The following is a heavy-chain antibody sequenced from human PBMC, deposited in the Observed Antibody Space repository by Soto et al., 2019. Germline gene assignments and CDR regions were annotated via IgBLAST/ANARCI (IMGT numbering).Heavy chain of an antibody. Sequence: QVQLVQSGAEVKKPGASVKVSCKASGYIFTNHYIHWVRQAPGQGLEWMGIINPSGGSTNYLQKFQGRITMTRDTSTSTVYMELSSLRSEDTAVYFCARADYYDSSGFYYDCWGQGSLVTVCS. V-gene: IGHV1-46*01. CDR2: INPSGGST. CDR1: GYIFTNHY. J-gene: IGHJ4*02. D-gene: IGHD3-22*01. CDR3: ARADYYDSSGFYYDC.